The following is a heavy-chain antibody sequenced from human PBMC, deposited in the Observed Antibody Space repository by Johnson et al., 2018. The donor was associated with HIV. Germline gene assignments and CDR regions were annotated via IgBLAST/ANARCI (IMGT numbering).Heavy chain of an antibody. CDR1: GFTLSSYW. Sequence: MLLVESGGGLVQPGGSLRLSCAASGFTLSSYWMHWLRQAPGQGLEWVSVIYSRGGAYYVDSVRGRFTISLDNSKRKLYLQMDRLTAEDTAVYYYATYNFWSSYAFDIWGQGTTVTVSS. V-gene: IGHV3-66*01. CDR3: ATYNFWSSYAFDI. J-gene: IGHJ3*02. CDR2: IYSRGGA. D-gene: IGHD3-3*01.